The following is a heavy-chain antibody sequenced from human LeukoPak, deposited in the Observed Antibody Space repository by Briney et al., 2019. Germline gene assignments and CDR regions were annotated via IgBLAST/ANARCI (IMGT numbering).Heavy chain of an antibody. CDR3: AKAGQQRVDAYYI. D-gene: IGHD6-13*01. V-gene: IGHV3-23*01. Sequence: GGSLRLSCAASGFTFSNYAMSWVRQAPGKGLEWVSGISGGGDNTYFADSVKGRFTISRDNSKNTVYLQMNSLRAEDTAVYYCAKAGQQRVDAYYIWGQGTMVTVSS. CDR2: ISGGGDNT. CDR1: GFTFSNYA. J-gene: IGHJ3*02.